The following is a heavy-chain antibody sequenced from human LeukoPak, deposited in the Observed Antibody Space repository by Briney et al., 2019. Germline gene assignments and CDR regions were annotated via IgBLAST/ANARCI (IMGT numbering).Heavy chain of an antibody. CDR2: INQDGSEK. D-gene: IGHD2-2*01. J-gene: IGHJ4*02. CDR3: ARGGTSGYSSTRHFWGGNYYFDY. CDR1: GFTFSSYA. V-gene: IGHV3-7*01. Sequence: GGSLRLSCAASGFTFSSYAMSWVRQAPGQGLEWGAHINQDGSEKYYLDSAKGRFTISREKARSSLYLQVNSLRAEDTAVYYCARGGTSGYSSTRHFWGGNYYFDYWGQGSLVTVSS.